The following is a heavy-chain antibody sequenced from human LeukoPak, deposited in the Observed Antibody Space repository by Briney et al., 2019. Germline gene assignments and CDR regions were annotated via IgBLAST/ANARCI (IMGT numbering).Heavy chain of an antibody. J-gene: IGHJ6*04. CDR3: VKTSEGNWNDPDYYDYYGMDV. D-gene: IGHD1-1*01. CDR1: GFTFSSYA. Sequence: PGGSLRLSCSASGFTFSSYAMHWVRQAPGEGLEYVSAISSNGGSTYYADSVKGRFTISRDNSKNTLYLQMSSLRAEDTAVYYCVKTSEGNWNDPDYYDYYGMDVWGKGTTVTVSS. CDR2: ISSNGGST. V-gene: IGHV3-64D*06.